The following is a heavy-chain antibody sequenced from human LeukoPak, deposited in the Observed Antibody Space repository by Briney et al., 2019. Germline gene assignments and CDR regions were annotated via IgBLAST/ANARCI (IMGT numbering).Heavy chain of an antibody. D-gene: IGHD2-15*01. Sequence: GGSLRLSCVVSGITLSNYGMSWVRQAPGKGLEWVSAISDRGGSTNYADSVKGRFTISRDNPKNTLYLQMNSLRSEDTAVYFCAKRGVVIRAVLVVGFHKDAYYFDSWGQGALVTVSS. CDR2: ISDRGGST. V-gene: IGHV3-23*01. CDR1: GITLSNYG. CDR3: AKRGVVIRAVLVVGFHKDAYYFDS. J-gene: IGHJ4*02.